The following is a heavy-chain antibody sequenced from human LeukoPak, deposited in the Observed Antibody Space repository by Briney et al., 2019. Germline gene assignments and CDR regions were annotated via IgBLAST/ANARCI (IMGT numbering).Heavy chain of an antibody. CDR3: AREGFPPKISDFWSGLGPYYYYGMDV. J-gene: IGHJ6*02. CDR2: INPSGGST. V-gene: IGHV1-46*01. CDR1: GYTFTSYY. Sequence: ASVKVSCRASGYTFTSYYMHWVRQAPGQGLEWMGIINPSGGSTSYTQKFQGRVTMTRDTSTSTVYMELSSLRSEDTAVYYCAREGFPPKISDFWSGLGPYYYYGMDVWGQGTTVTVSS. D-gene: IGHD3-3*01.